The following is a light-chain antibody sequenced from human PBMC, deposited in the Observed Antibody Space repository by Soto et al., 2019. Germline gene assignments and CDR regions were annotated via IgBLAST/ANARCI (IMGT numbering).Light chain of an antibody. V-gene: IGLV1-51*01. CDR1: SSNIGTNY. J-gene: IGLJ2*01. Sequence: QAVVTQPPSVSAAPGQKVTISCSGGSSNIGTNYVSWYQHFPGTAPQLLIYDNNKRPSGIPDRFSGSKSGTSATLGITGLQTGDEADYYCVTWDNSLSAPVVFGGGTKVTVL. CDR3: VTWDNSLSAPVV. CDR2: DNN.